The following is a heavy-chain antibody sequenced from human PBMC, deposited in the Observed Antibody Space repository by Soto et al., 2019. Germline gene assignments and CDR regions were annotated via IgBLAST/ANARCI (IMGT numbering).Heavy chain of an antibody. CDR3: ARADDYKSSWFDP. J-gene: IGHJ5*02. V-gene: IGHV4-61*01. D-gene: IGHD4-4*01. CDR1: GVSVNSVSFY. Sequence: SETLSLTCSVSGVSVNSVSFYWSRIRQSPGKGLEWIGYIHYSGSTKYSPSHKSRVSMSLDTSKNQFSLKLISVTAADTAVYFCARADDYKSSWFDPWGQGILVTVSS. CDR2: IHYSGST.